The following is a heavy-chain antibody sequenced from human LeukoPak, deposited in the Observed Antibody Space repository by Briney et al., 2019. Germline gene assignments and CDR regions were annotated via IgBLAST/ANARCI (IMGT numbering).Heavy chain of an antibody. Sequence: ASEKVSCKVSGYTPSVLSMHWGRQAPGNGLEWMGGFDPEDGDTIYDQKFQGRVTMTEDTSTDPASMELSSLRSEDTAVYYCAPRMAARPGYSDWGQGTLVTVSS. V-gene: IGHV1-24*01. CDR2: FDPEDGDT. D-gene: IGHD6-6*01. J-gene: IGHJ4*02. CDR1: GYTPSVLS. CDR3: APRMAARPGYSD.